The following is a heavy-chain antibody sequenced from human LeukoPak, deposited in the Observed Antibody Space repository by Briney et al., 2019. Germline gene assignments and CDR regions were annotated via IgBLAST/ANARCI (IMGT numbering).Heavy chain of an antibody. J-gene: IGHJ6*04. CDR3: TRDPVVVVPAARVGYYYGMDV. D-gene: IGHD2-2*01. CDR2: IYYSGST. V-gene: IGHV4-61*01. Sequence: SETLSLTCTVSGGSFSSGSYYWSWIRPPPGKGLEWIGYIYYSGSTNYNPSLKSRVTISVDTSKNQFSLKLSSVTAADTAVYYCTRDPVVVVPAARVGYYYGMDVWGKGTTVTVSS. CDR1: GGSFSSGSYY.